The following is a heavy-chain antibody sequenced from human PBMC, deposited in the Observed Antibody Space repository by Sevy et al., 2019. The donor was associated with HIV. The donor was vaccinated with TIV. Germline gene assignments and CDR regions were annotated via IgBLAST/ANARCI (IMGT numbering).Heavy chain of an antibody. Sequence: ASVKVSCETSGYSFTDYYIHWVRQAPGQGLEWMGWINPNSDVTKSAKKFQDRVIMTKDTSISTVYMELRGLTFDDSAVYYCARDQEFCSTTTCYSGLDQWGHGSLVTVSS. D-gene: IGHD2-2*02. CDR1: GYSFTDYY. V-gene: IGHV1-2*02. CDR2: INPNSDVT. J-gene: IGHJ4*01. CDR3: ARDQEFCSTTTCYSGLDQ.